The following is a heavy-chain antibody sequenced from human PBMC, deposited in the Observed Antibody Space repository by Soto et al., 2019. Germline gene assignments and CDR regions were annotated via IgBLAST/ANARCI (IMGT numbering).Heavy chain of an antibody. J-gene: IGHJ4*02. CDR3: ARGVVAVKLDY. CDR1: GDSISSSNW. CDR2: IYHSGST. Sequence: QVQLQESGPGLVKPSGTLSLTCAVSGDSISSSNWWSWVRQPPGKGLEWIGEIYHSGSTNYNPSLKSRVTMSVDKSKNLFSLELSSVTAADTAVYYCARGVVAVKLDYWGQGTLVTVSS. V-gene: IGHV4-4*02. D-gene: IGHD2-21*01.